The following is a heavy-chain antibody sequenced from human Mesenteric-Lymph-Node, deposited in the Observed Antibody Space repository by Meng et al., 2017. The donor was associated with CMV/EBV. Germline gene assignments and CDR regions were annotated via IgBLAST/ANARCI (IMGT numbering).Heavy chain of an antibody. CDR2: INHSGST. Sequence: YGGSLSGYYWSWIRQPPGKGPEWIGEINHSGSTNYNPSLKSRVSISIDRSENHFSLNLSSVTAADMAVYYCVRGFYLGYSIGKNWFDPWGQGTLVTVSS. V-gene: IGHV4-34*01. CDR3: VRGFYLGYSIGKNWFDP. J-gene: IGHJ5*02. D-gene: IGHD6-13*01. CDR1: GGSLSGYY.